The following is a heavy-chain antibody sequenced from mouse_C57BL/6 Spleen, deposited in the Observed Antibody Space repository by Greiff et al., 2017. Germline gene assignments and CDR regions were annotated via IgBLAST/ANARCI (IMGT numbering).Heavy chain of an antibody. Sequence: QVQLQQPGAELVKPGASVKLSCKASGYTFTSYWMHWVKQRPGQGLEWIGMIHPNSGSTNYNEKFKSKATLTVDKSPSTAYMQLSSLTSEDSAVYYSARTTVVAAYYFDYWGQGTTLTVSS. D-gene: IGHD1-1*01. J-gene: IGHJ2*01. V-gene: IGHV1-64*01. CDR2: IHPNSGST. CDR3: ARTTVVAAYYFDY. CDR1: GYTFTSYW.